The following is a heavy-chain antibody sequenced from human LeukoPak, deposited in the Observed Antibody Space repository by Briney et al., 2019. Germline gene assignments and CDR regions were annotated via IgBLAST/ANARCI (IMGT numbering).Heavy chain of an antibody. V-gene: IGHV3-9*01. D-gene: IGHD3-22*01. CDR3: SKALNYYDSSSYSGGEFDY. Sequence: PGGSLRLSCAASGFTFDDYAMHWVRQAPGKGLEWVSSISWNSGNIGYADSVKGRLTISRDNAKNSLYLQMNSLRAEDTALYYCSKALNYYDSSSYSGGEFDYWGQGTPVTVSS. J-gene: IGHJ4*02. CDR2: ISWNSGNI. CDR1: GFTFDDYA.